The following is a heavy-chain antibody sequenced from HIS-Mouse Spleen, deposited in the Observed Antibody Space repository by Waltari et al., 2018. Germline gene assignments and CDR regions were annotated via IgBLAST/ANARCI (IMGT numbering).Heavy chain of an antibody. CDR2: IYYRRST. D-gene: IGHD6-13*01. V-gene: IGHV4-39*07. CDR3: AREIPYSSSWYDWYFDL. CDR1: GGSISSSSYY. Sequence: QLQLQESGPGLVKPSETLSLTCTVSGGSISSSSYYWGWVRQPPGKGLAWIGSIYYRRSTYSNPSLKGRVTISVGTSKTQFSLKLSSVTAADTAVYYCAREIPYSSSWYDWYFDLWGRGTLVTVSS. J-gene: IGHJ2*01.